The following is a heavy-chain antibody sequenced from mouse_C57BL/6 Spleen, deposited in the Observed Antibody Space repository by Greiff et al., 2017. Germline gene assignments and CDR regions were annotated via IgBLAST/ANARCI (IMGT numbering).Heavy chain of an antibody. J-gene: IGHJ3*01. D-gene: IGHD2-3*01. V-gene: IGHV10-1*01. CDR2: IRSKSNNYAT. Sequence: EVKLMESGGGLVQPKGSLKLSCAASGFSFNTYAMNWVRQAPGKGLEWVARIRSKSNNYATYYADSVKDRFTISRDDSESMLYLQMNNLKTEDTAMYYCVRNDGYYFPFAYWGQGTLVTVSA. CDR1: GFSFNTYA. CDR3: VRNDGYYFPFAY.